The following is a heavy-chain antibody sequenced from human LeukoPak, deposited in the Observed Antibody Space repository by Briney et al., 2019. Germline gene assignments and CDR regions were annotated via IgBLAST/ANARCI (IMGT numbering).Heavy chain of an antibody. J-gene: IGHJ5*01. Sequence: GGSLRLSCAASGFTLSDSWMTWVRQAPGKGLEWGANINQNGGEKEYVDSVKGRFTISRDNAKNSLFLQMNRLRAEDTAVYYCARGIGWFEYWGQGTLGTVSS. CDR1: GFTLSDSW. V-gene: IGHV3-7*05. D-gene: IGHD2-15*01. CDR3: ARGIGWFEY. CDR2: INQNGGEK.